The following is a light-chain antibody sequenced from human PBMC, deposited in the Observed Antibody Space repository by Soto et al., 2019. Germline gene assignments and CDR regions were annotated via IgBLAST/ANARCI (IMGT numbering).Light chain of an antibody. Sequence: DIQMTQSPSSLSGSVGDRVTITCRASQSISSFLNWYQQVPGKAPKLLIYAASSLQSWVPSRFSGSGSGTDFTLTISSLQPGDFATYYCQQTYSAPQTFGQGTKVEIK. CDR3: QQTYSAPQT. CDR1: QSISSF. CDR2: AAS. J-gene: IGKJ1*01. V-gene: IGKV1-39*01.